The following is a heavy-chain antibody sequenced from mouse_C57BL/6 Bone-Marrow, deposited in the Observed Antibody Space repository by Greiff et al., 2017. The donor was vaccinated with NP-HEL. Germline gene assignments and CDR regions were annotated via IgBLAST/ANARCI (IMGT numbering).Heavy chain of an antibody. V-gene: IGHV5-12*01. Sequence: EVQVVESGGGLVQPGGSLKLSCAASGFTFSDYYMYWVRQTPEKRLEWVAYISNGGGSTYYPDTVKGRFTISRDNAKNTLYLQMSRLKSEDTAMYYCARQPDGPYYAMDYWGQGTSVTVSS. CDR3: ARQPDGPYYAMDY. CDR2: ISNGGGST. J-gene: IGHJ4*01. CDR1: GFTFSDYY.